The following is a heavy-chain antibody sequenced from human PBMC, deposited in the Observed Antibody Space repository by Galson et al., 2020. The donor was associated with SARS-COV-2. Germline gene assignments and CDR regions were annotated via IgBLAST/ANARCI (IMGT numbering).Heavy chain of an antibody. CDR3: ARGDFYDSGPRD. Sequence: SETLSLTCSVSGASISTHYWSWIRQSPGKGLEWIGNIYYTGSSYYTPSLKSRVTLSVDTFKSQIFLKLRSVTAADTAVYYCARGDFYDSGPRDWGQGTQVSVSS. CDR1: GASISTHY. J-gene: IGHJ4*02. D-gene: IGHD3-22*01. V-gene: IGHV4-59*11. CDR2: IYYTGSS.